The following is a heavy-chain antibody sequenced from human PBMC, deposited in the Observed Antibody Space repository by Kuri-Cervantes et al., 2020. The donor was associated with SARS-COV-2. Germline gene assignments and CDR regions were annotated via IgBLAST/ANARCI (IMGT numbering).Heavy chain of an antibody. J-gene: IGHJ2*01. D-gene: IGHD3-9*01. V-gene: IGHV4-59*01. CDR1: GGSINSYY. Sequence: GSLRLSCTVSGGSINSYYWNWIRQPPGKGLEWIGYISSSGSTNYNPSLKSRVTMSVDTFKNQFSLRLKSVTAADTAVYYCARGYYDTLTASHWYFDLWGCGTLVTVSS. CDR3: ARGYYDTLTASHWYFDL. CDR2: ISSSGST.